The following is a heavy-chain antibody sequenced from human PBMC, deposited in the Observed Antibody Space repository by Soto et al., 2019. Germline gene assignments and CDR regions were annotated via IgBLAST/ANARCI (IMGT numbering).Heavy chain of an antibody. CDR2: IYSGGST. Sequence: GGSLRLSCAASGFTVSSNYMSWVRQAPGKGLEWVSVIYSGGSTYYADSVKGRFTISRDNSKNTPYLQMNSLGAEDTAVYYCATGDPSIAARPFDYWGQGTLVTVSS. D-gene: IGHD6-6*01. V-gene: IGHV3-66*01. CDR1: GFTVSSNY. J-gene: IGHJ4*02. CDR3: ATGDPSIAARPFDY.